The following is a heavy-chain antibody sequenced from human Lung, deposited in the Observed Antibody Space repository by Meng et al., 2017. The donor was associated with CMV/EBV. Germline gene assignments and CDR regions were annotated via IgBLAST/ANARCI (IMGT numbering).Heavy chain of an antibody. V-gene: IGHV3-30-3*01. D-gene: IGHD2-15*01. Sequence: VQLVECGGCRAQPVRSLRPACVASGFTFSSYAMLWVRQAPGKGLEWVAVISYDGSNKYYADSVKGRFTISRDNSKNTLYLQMNSLRAEDTAVYYCAHGGGDCWGQGTLVTVSS. CDR2: ISYDGSNK. J-gene: IGHJ4*02. CDR1: GFTFSSYA. CDR3: AHGGGDC.